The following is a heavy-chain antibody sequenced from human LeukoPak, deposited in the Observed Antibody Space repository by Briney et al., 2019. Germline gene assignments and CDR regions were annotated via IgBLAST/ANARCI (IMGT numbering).Heavy chain of an antibody. J-gene: IGHJ4*02. CDR1: GFTFSSYA. CDR2: ISGSGGST. Sequence: GGSLRLSCAASGFTFSSYAMSWVRQAPGKGLEWVSAISGSGGSTYYADSVKGRFTISRDNSKNTLYLQMNSLRAEDTAVYCCAKDPRYCSGGSCSELYYFDYWGQGTLVTVSS. V-gene: IGHV3-23*01. D-gene: IGHD2-15*01. CDR3: AKDPRYCSGGSCSELYYFDY.